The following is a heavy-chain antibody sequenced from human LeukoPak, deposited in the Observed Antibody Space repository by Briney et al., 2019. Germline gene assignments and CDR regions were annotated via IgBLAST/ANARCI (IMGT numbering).Heavy chain of an antibody. Sequence: NPSETLSLTSTVSGGSISSSSYYSGWIRQPPGKGLEWIGCIYYSGSTYYNPSLKSRVTISVDTSKNQFSLKLSSVTAADTAVYDRARHIARTLYSSSWRTFDYWGQGTLVTAAS. J-gene: IGHJ4*02. CDR2: IYYSGST. D-gene: IGHD6-13*01. V-gene: IGHV4-39*01. CDR3: ARHIARTLYSSSWRTFDY. CDR1: GGSISSSSYY.